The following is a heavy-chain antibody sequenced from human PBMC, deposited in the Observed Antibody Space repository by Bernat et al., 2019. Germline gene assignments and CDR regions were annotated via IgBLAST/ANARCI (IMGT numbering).Heavy chain of an antibody. D-gene: IGHD3-10*01. Sequence: EVQLVETGGGLIQPGGSLRLSCAASGFTVISNYMSWFRQAPGKGLQWVSVIFAGGTTYYADSVKGRFTSSRDNAKKTLSLQMNSLRAEDTGVDYCATLIGDSGTDYWGQGTLVTVSS. CDR2: IFAGGTT. CDR3: ATLIGDSGTDY. V-gene: IGHV3-53*02. CDR1: GFTVISNY. J-gene: IGHJ4*02.